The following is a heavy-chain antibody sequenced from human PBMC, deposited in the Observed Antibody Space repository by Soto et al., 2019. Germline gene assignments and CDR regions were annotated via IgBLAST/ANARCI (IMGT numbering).Heavy chain of an antibody. J-gene: IGHJ5*02. D-gene: IGHD6-6*01. Sequence: PSETLSLTCTVSGGSVSTNSYSWGWIRQSPGKGLEWIGTIYSSENTYYNPSLLRRVTISVDTSKNDFSLRLSSVTAADTAVYYCARERPDGARLNPWGQGTLVTVSS. CDR2: IYSSENT. V-gene: IGHV4-39*02. CDR1: GGSVSTNSYS. CDR3: ARERPDGARLNP.